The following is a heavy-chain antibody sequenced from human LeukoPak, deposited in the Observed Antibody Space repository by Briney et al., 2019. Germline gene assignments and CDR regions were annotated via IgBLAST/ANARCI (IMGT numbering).Heavy chain of an antibody. CDR3: ARDDIPVI. V-gene: IGHV3-53*01. Sequence: GGSLRLSCAASGSSVSDYYMNWVRQAPGKGLEWVSFIYSDGRTYYADSVKGRFTISRDNSRNTLYLQMNRLRVEDTAVYYCARDDIPVIWGQGTLVTVSS. D-gene: IGHD2-15*01. CDR2: IYSDGRT. CDR1: GSSVSDYY. J-gene: IGHJ4*02.